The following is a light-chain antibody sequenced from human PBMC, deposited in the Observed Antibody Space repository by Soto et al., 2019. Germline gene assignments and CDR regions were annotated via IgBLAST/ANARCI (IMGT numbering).Light chain of an antibody. CDR1: QSVSSSY. CDR2: GAS. Sequence: EIVLTQSPGTLSLSPGERATLSCRASQSVSSSYLAWYQQKPGQAPRLLIYGASSRATGIPDRFSGSGSGTDFTLTISRLEPEDFAVYYCQQYGSSPNYMYTFGQGTKLEIK. CDR3: QQYGSSPNYMYT. J-gene: IGKJ2*01. V-gene: IGKV3-20*01.